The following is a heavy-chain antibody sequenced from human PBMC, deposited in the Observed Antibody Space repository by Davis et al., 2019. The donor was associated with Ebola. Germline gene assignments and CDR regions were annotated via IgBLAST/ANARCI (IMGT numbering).Heavy chain of an antibody. CDR1: GGSFSGYY. CDR2: INHSGST. CDR3: ARPNSSSWYGHYFDY. J-gene: IGHJ4*02. Sequence: MPSETLSLTCAVYGGSFSGYYWSWIRQPPGKGLEWIGEINHSGSTNYNPSLKSRVTISVDTSKNQFSLKLSSVTAAATAVYYCARPNSSSWYGHYFDYWGQGTLVTVSS. V-gene: IGHV4-34*01. D-gene: IGHD6-13*01.